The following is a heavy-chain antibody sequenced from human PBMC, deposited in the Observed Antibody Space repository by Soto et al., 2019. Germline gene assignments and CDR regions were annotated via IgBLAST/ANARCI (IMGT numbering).Heavy chain of an antibody. J-gene: IGHJ4*02. V-gene: IGHV3-11*06. CDR3: ARDLAFGGVIDF. D-gene: IGHD3-16*01. CDR2: ISSSSSHI. Sequence: GGSLRLSCAASGFTFSDYYMSWIRQAPGKGLEWLSYISSSSSHIQYADSVKGRFTISRDNAKNSLYLQMDSLKAEDTAFYYCARDLAFGGVIDFWGQGILVTVSS. CDR1: GFTFSDYY.